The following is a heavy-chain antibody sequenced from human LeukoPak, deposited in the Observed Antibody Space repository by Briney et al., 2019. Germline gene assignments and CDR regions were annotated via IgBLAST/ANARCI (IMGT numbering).Heavy chain of an antibody. V-gene: IGHV3-74*01. CDR3: ARGLQLVSLYYFDY. CDR1: GFTFSSYW. CDR2: INSDGSST. D-gene: IGHD6-13*01. Sequence: PGGSLRLSCAASGFTFSSYWMHWVRQAPGKGLVWVSRINSDGSSTSYADSVKGRFTISRDNAKNTLYLQMNSLRAEDTAVYYCARGLQLVSLYYFDYWGREPWSPSPQ. J-gene: IGHJ4*02.